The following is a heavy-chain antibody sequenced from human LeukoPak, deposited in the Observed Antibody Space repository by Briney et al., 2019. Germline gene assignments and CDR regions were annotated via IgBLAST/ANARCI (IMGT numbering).Heavy chain of an antibody. CDR3: ARDIKVVGGGSRFHNWFDP. J-gene: IGHJ5*02. D-gene: IGHD2-15*01. V-gene: IGHV1-69*06. CDR1: GGTFSSYA. CDR2: IIPIFGTA. Sequence: SVKVSCKASGGTFSSYAISWVGQAPGQGLEWMGGIIPIFGTANYAQKFQGRVTITADKSTSTAYMELSSLRSEDTAVYYCARDIKVVGGGSRFHNWFDPWGQGTLVTVSS.